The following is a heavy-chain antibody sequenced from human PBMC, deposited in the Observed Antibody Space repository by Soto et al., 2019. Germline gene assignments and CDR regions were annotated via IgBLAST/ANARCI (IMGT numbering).Heavy chain of an antibody. CDR3: ARDLPDNWNFVY. J-gene: IGHJ4*02. CDR2: ISWDGSDK. D-gene: IGHD1-20*01. V-gene: IGHV3-30-3*01. CDR1: GFTFSNYA. Sequence: QVHLVESGGGVVQPGRSLRLSCAASGFTFSNYAMHWIRQAPGKGLEWVTVISWDGSDKYYADSVKGRFTISRDNSKNTLYLQMNGLRAEDTAVYYCARDLPDNWNFVYWGQGTLVTVSS.